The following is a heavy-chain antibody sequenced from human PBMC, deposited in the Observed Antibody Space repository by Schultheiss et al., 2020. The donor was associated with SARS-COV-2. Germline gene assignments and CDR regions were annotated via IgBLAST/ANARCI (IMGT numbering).Heavy chain of an antibody. CDR2: IIPIFGTA. V-gene: IGHV1-69*13. Sequence: SVKVSCKASGGTFSSYAISWVRQAPGQGLEWMGGIIPIFGTANYAQKFQGRVTITADESTSTAYMELSSLRSEDTAVYYCARGGTYYYDSSGLPYWGQGTLVTVSS. CDR1: GGTFSSYA. CDR3: ARGGTYYYDSSGLPY. J-gene: IGHJ4*02. D-gene: IGHD3-22*01.